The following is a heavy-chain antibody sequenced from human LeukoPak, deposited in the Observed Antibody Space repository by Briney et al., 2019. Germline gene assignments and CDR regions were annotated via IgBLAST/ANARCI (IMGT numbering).Heavy chain of an antibody. Sequence: GGSLRLSCAASGFTFSSYAMHWVRQAPGKGLEWVAVISYDGSNKYYADSVKGRFTISRDNSKNTLYLQMNSLRAEDTAVYYCAKEGGYSYGLDYWGQGTLVTVSS. CDR2: ISYDGSNK. D-gene: IGHD5-18*01. CDR1: GFTFSSYA. J-gene: IGHJ4*02. CDR3: AKEGGYSYGLDY. V-gene: IGHV3-30-3*01.